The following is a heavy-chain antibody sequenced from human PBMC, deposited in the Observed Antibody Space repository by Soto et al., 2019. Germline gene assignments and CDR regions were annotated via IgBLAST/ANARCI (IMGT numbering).Heavy chain of an antibody. V-gene: IGHV3-66*04. D-gene: IGHD6-19*01. Sequence: GSLRLSCAASGFTVSSSYMSWVRRAPGKGLEWVSVIYSGGSTYYADSVKGRFTISRDNSKNTLYLQMNSLRAEDTAVYYCARPSTIPYSSGSYSFDYWGQGTLVTVSS. J-gene: IGHJ4*02. CDR1: GFTVSSSY. CDR2: IYSGGST. CDR3: ARPSTIPYSSGSYSFDY.